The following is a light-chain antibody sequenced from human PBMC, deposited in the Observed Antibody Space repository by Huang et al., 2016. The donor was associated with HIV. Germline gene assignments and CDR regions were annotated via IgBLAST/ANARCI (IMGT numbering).Light chain of an antibody. V-gene: IGKV3-11*01. J-gene: IGKJ5*01. Sequence: EIVLTQSPATLSLSPGDRATLSCRASHSISRDLAWYQQKPGQAPRLLISDASKRATGVPARFSGSGSGTDFTLTISSLEPEDFAVYYCQQRTHWITFGQGSRLEIK. CDR2: DAS. CDR3: QQRTHWIT. CDR1: HSISRD.